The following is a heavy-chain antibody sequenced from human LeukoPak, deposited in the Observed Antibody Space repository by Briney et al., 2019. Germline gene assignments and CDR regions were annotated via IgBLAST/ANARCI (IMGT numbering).Heavy chain of an antibody. CDR2: LSCSRLST. Sequence: GGSLRLSCAASGFTFRSYAMSWVRRAPGKGLEGVSSLSCSRLSTYYAYSVKGRFTISRDNSKNTLYLQMNSLRAEDTAVYYCAKEQSSWGSGGYWGQGTLVTVSS. D-gene: IGHD2-15*01. CDR1: GFTFRSYA. J-gene: IGHJ4*02. CDR3: AKEQSSWGSGGY. V-gene: IGHV3-23*01.